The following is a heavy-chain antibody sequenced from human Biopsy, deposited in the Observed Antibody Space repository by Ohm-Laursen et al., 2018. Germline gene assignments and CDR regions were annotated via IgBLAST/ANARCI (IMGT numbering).Heavy chain of an antibody. CDR2: SIPLFNTA. Sequence: VKISCNASGGTFTDHAVGWVRQAPGQGLEWVGSSIPLFNTANYADKFQGRVTLTADKSTTTAYMELSSLRSEDTAIYYCARFPLGAYDDSGSYRAVEHWYFDLWGRGTLVTVSS. CDR3: ARFPLGAYDDSGSYRAVEHWYFDL. CDR1: GGTFTDHA. D-gene: IGHD3-22*01. V-gene: IGHV1-69*13. J-gene: IGHJ2*01.